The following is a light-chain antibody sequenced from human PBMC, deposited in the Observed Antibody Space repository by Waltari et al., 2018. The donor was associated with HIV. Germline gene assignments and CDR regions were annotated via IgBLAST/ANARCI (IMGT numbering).Light chain of an antibody. CDR1: SSTIGAPYD. CDR2: GST. Sequence: QSVLTQPPSVSGAPGQGVTIPCTGASSTIGAPYDLPGYQPFPAPAPKLLIYGSTNRPSGVPDRFSGSKSGTSASLAITGLQAEDEADYYCQSYDNSLGVVFGGGTKLTVL. J-gene: IGLJ2*01. V-gene: IGLV1-40*01. CDR3: QSYDNSLGVV.